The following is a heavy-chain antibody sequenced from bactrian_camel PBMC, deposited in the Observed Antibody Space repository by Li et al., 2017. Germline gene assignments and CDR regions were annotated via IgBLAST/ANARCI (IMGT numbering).Heavy chain of an antibody. CDR2: ISYGGVAT. Sequence: VQLVESGGGSVQAGGSLRLSCVSSGYSYTRHCMGWFRQAPGKGLEWVAYISYGGVATCYADSVKGRFTISRDNAENTVYLQMTSLKPEDTAMYYCAAGTTWSGAGCVEAGDYKYWGQGTQVTVS. CDR1: GYSYTRHC. D-gene: IGHD1*01. CDR3: AAGTTWSGAGCVEAGDYKY. J-gene: IGHJ4*01. V-gene: IGHV3S40*01.